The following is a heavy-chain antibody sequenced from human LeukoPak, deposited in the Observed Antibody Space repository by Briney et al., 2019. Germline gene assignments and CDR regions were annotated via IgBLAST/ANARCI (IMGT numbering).Heavy chain of an antibody. CDR3: ARDMEQQLAPFDY. V-gene: IGHV1-46*01. D-gene: IGHD6-13*01. CDR1: GYVFTSFY. CDR2: IDPSGGIT. Sequence: GASVKVSCKASGYVFTSFYIHWVRQVPGQGLGWMGIIDPSGGITTYAQKFQGGVIMTADTSTNPVYLELSRLKSEDTAVYYCARDMEQQLAPFDYWGQGTLVTVSS. J-gene: IGHJ4*02.